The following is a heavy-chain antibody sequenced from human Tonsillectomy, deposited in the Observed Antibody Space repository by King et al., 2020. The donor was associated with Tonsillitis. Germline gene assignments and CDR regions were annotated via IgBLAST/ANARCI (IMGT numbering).Heavy chain of an antibody. CDR1: GFPFSSYA. Sequence: QLVESGGGVVQPGRSLRLSCAASGFPFSSYAMHWVRQAPGKGLEWVAVISYDGSNKYYADSVKGRFTISRDNSKNTLYLQMNSLRAEDTAVYYCARDRSYGDYDPFDYWGQGTLVTVSS. V-gene: IGHV3-30*04. J-gene: IGHJ4*02. D-gene: IGHD4-17*01. CDR2: ISYDGSNK. CDR3: ARDRSYGDYDPFDY.